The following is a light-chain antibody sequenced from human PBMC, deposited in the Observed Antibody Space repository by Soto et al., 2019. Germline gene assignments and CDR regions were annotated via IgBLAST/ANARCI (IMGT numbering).Light chain of an antibody. J-gene: IGKJ1*01. CDR1: QSVSNSY. V-gene: IGKV3-20*01. CDR2: GAS. Sequence: EIVLTQSPGTLSLSPGERATLSCRASQSVSNSYIAWYQRKPGQAPRLLIYGASSRATGIPDRFSGSGSGIDFTLTISRLEPEDFAVYYCQQYGSSPWTFGQGTKVEIK. CDR3: QQYGSSPWT.